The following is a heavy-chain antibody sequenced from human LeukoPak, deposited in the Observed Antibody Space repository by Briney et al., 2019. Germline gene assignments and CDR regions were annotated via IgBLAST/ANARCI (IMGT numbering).Heavy chain of an antibody. V-gene: IGHV3-30*03. J-gene: IGHJ4*02. CDR3: TRDSPPYLDVPDY. CDR2: ISLDGSHR. CDR1: GLTFSSYA. Sequence: GGSLRLSCAASGLTFSSYAMSWVRQAPGKGLEGVADISLDGSHRYYADSVKGRFTISRDNSKNTLYLQMNSLRAEDTAVYYCTRDSPPYLDVPDYWGQGTLVTVSS. D-gene: IGHD1-1*01.